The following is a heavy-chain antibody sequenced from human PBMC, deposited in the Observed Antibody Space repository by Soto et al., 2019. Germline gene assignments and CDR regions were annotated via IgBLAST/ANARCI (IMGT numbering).Heavy chain of an antibody. CDR2: IREDGSEK. CDR3: ARDVSAARFYGMDV. J-gene: IGHJ6*02. Sequence: GGSLRLSCAASGFTFSSYWMSWVRQAPGKGLEWVANIREDGSEKYYVDSVRGRFTISRDNAKNSLYLQMTSLRVEDTAVYYCARDVSAARFYGMDVWGQGTTVTVSS. D-gene: IGHD6-25*01. V-gene: IGHV3-7*03. CDR1: GFTFSSYW.